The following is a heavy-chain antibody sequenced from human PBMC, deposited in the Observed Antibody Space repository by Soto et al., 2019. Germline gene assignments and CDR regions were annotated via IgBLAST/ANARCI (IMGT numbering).Heavy chain of an antibody. D-gene: IGHD2-15*01. CDR1: GGTFSSFT. J-gene: IGHJ5*02. V-gene: IGHV1-69*01. Sequence: QVQLVQSGAEVKKPGSSVKVSCKASGGTFSSFTFTWVRQAPGQGIEWMGGFVPLFGTATHAQKFQGRVTITADESTSTACMELSSLRSEDTAIYYCATGGYGLALDPWGQGTLVTVSS. CDR3: ATGGYGLALDP. CDR2: FVPLFGTA.